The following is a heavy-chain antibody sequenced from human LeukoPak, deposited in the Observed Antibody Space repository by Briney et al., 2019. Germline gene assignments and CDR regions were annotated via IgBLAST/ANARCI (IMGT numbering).Heavy chain of an antibody. CDR3: ARFGCRYDFWSGYYTGIRDYYYMDV. J-gene: IGHJ6*03. CDR2: IYYSGST. V-gene: IGHV4-59*01. D-gene: IGHD3-3*01. CDR1: GGSISSYY. Sequence: PSETLSLTCTVSGGSISSYYWSWIRQPPGKGLEWIGYIYYSGSTNYNPSLKSRVTISVDTSKNQFSLKLSSVTAADTAVYYCARFGCRYDFWSGYYTGIRDYYYMDVWGKGTTVTVSS.